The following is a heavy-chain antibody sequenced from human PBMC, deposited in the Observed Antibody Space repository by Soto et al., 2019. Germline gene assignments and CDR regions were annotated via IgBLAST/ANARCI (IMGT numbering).Heavy chain of an antibody. J-gene: IGHJ4*02. CDR1: GFTFSSYA. Sequence: EVQLLESGGGLIQPGGSLRLSCAASGFTFSSYAMSWVRQAPGKGLEWVSAISGSGGSTYYADSVKGRFTISRDNSKNTLYLQMNCLRAEDTAVYYCANDVGRVVVAATTFGYWGQGTLVTVSS. D-gene: IGHD2-15*01. CDR2: ISGSGGST. CDR3: ANDVGRVVVAATTFGY. V-gene: IGHV3-23*01.